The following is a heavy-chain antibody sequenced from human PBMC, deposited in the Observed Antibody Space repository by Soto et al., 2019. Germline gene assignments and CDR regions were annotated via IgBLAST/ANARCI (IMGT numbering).Heavy chain of an antibody. V-gene: IGHV1-69*09. Sequence: QVQLLQSGTEVKRPGSSVKVSCRASGVSFNSYGFAWVRQAPGRGLEGVGKINPASQLRNYEQSLQGRVTITADTSTRTAYMELSGLTSEDTAVYYCARMKLARLDHWGQGTLVTVSS. CDR1: GVSFNSYG. J-gene: IGHJ4*02. CDR3: ARMKLARLDH. CDR2: INPASQLR.